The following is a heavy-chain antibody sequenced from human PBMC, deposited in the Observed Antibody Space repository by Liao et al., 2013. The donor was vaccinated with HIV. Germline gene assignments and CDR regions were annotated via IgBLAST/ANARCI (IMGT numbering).Heavy chain of an antibody. D-gene: IGHD3-10*01. CDR3: ARLRRSGKHN. V-gene: IGHV4-4*09. CDR1: GGSITGYY. CDR2: TYNFGST. J-gene: IGHJ4*02. Sequence: QVQLQESGPGLVKPSETLTLTCNVSGGSITGYYWSWIRQPPGRGLEWIGYTYNFGSTNYNPALKSRLIISVDMSKDQFSLKLSSVTAADTAVYYCARLRRSGKHNWGQGTLVTVSS.